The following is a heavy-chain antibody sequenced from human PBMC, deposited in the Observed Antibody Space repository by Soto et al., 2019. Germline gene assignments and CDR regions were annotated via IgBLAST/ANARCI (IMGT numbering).Heavy chain of an antibody. V-gene: IGHV3-30-3*01. J-gene: IGHJ3*01. Sequence: GSLRLSCAASGFTFSSYAMHWVRQAPGKGLEWVAVISYDGSNKYYADSVKGRFTISRDNSKNTLYLQMNSLRAEDTAVYYCARDIRNYDFWSGSPFSWGQGTMVTVSS. CDR2: ISYDGSNK. CDR3: ARDIRNYDFWSGSPFS. CDR1: GFTFSSYA. D-gene: IGHD3-3*01.